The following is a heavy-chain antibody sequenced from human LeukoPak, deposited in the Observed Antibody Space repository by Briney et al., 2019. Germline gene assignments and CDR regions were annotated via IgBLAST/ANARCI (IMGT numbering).Heavy chain of an antibody. D-gene: IGHD3-10*01. CDR1: GYTLTEFS. V-gene: IGHV1-24*01. CDR3: ATVSAREDFDY. J-gene: IGHJ4*02. CDR2: FDPEDGET. Sequence: SVKVSCKVSGYTLTEFSMHWVRQAPGKGLELMGGFDPEDGETIYAQKFEGRGTRTEDTSTDTAYMELSSLRSEGTAVYYCATVSAREDFDYWGKGTLVTVSS.